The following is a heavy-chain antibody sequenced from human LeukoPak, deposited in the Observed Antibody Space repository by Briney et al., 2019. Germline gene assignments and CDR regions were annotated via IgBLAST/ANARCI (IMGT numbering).Heavy chain of an antibody. D-gene: IGHD1-1*01. J-gene: IGHJ4*02. CDR1: GFTFSSYS. CDR3: AKAKVRLTFRTTGAVDY. Sequence: GGSLRLSCAASGFTFSSYSMTWVRQAPGKGLEWVSSFTSGSRSIYYADSVKGRFTISRDNSKNTLYLQMNSLRAEDTAVYYCAKAKVRLTFRTTGAVDYWGQGTLVTVSS. V-gene: IGHV3-21*01. CDR2: FTSGSRSI.